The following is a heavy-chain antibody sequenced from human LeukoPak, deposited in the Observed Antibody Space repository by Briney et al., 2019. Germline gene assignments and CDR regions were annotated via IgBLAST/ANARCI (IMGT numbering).Heavy chain of an antibody. V-gene: IGHV3-30*01. CDR3: ARDSGYSGYDYFDY. CDR2: ISYDGSNK. CDR1: GFTFSSYA. J-gene: IGHJ4*02. Sequence: GGSLRLSCAASGFTFSSYAMHWVRQAPGKGLEWVAVISYDGSNKYYADSVKGRFTISRDNSENTLYLQMNSLRAEGTAVYYCARDSGYSGYDYFDYWGQGTLVTVSS. D-gene: IGHD5-12*01.